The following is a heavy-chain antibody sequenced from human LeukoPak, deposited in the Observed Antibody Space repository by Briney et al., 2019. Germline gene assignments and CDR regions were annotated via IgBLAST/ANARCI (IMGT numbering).Heavy chain of an antibody. CDR2: ITYDGSDK. J-gene: IGHJ6*02. CDR1: GFTFSSSA. V-gene: IGHV3-30-3*01. Sequence: GGSLRLSCAASGFTFSSSALHWVRQAPGKGLEWVAVITYDGSDKYYADSVKGRFTISRDNSKNTLYLQMNSLRAEDTAVYYCAKDRSSSSSYYYGMDVWGQGTTVTVAS. D-gene: IGHD6-6*01. CDR3: AKDRSSSSSYYYGMDV.